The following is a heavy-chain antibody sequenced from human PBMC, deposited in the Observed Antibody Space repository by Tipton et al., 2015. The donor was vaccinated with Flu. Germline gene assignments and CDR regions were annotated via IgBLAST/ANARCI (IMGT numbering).Heavy chain of an antibody. CDR2: ISHTGWS. D-gene: IGHD6-19*01. V-gene: IGHV4-34*01. CDR3: ATLGPVAVYYYYGMDV. Sequence: TLSLTCAIYGESFSGHYWSWIRQPPGKGLEWIGEISHTGWSNYNPSLKSRATVSVDKSKRQVSLKLNSETVADTAVYFCATLGPVAVYYYYGMDVWGQGTTVTVSS. J-gene: IGHJ6*02. CDR1: GESFSGHY.